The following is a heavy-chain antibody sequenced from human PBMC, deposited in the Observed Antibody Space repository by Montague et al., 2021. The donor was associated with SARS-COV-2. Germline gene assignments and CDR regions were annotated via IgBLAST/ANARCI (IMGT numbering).Heavy chain of an antibody. D-gene: IGHD5/OR15-5a*01. V-gene: IGHV4-61*01. CDR2: IFHSSXS. J-gene: IGHJ1*01. CDR3: ARSSVAVSTIPRLES. CDR1: GDYVRTGRHY. Sequence: SETLSLTCTVSGDYVRTGRHYWNWIRQPPGKGLEWIGYIFHSSXSXYXXXXEXRVAMSIDTSNSQFSLTLTSVTAADTAVYYCARSSVAVSTIPRLESWGPGALVIVSS.